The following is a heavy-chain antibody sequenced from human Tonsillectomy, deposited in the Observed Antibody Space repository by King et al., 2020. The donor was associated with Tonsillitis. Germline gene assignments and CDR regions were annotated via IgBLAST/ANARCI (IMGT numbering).Heavy chain of an antibody. CDR2: IYWNDDK. CDR1: GFSLSTSGVG. J-gene: IGHJ5*02. V-gene: IGHV2-5*01. Sequence: ITLKESGPTLVKPTQTLTLTCTFSGFSLSTSGVGVGWIRQPPGKALEWLALIYWNDDKRYSPSLKSRLTITKDTSKNQVVLTMTNMDPVDTATYYCAHSRCGGDCYIGNWFDPWGHGILVTVSS. D-gene: IGHD2-21*01. CDR3: AHSRCGGDCYIGNWFDP.